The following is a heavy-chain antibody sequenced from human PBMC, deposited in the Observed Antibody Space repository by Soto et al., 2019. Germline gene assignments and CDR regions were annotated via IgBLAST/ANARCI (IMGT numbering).Heavy chain of an antibody. J-gene: IGHJ6*02. CDR3: ANAPPYYDFWGGYYNYYYYGMDV. D-gene: IGHD3-3*01. Sequence: PGGSLRLSCAASGFTFSSYGMHWVRQAPGKGLEWVAVISYDGSNKYYADSVKGRFTISRDNSKNTLYLQMNSLRAEDTAVYYCANAPPYYDFWGGYYNYYYYGMDVWGQGTTVTVSS. CDR1: GFTFSSYG. CDR2: ISYDGSNK. V-gene: IGHV3-30*18.